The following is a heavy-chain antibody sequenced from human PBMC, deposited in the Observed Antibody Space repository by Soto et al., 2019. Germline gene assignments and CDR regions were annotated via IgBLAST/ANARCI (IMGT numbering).Heavy chain of an antibody. Sequence: QITLKESGPTLVKPTQTLTLTCTFSGFSLSTSGVGVGWIRQPPGKALEWLALIYWDDDKRYSPSLKSRLTITKDTSKNQVVLTMTNMDPVNTATYYCAHRFLWFGEWTYFDYWGQGTLVTVSS. CDR3: AHRFLWFGEWTYFDY. CDR1: GFSLSTSGVG. D-gene: IGHD3-10*01. CDR2: IYWDDDK. V-gene: IGHV2-5*02. J-gene: IGHJ4*02.